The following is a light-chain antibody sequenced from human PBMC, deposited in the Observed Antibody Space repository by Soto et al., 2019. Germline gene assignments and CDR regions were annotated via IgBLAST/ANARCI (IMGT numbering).Light chain of an antibody. CDR1: QSVSSY. Sequence: EIVLTQSPATLSLSPLERATLXCRASQSVSSYLAWYQQKPGQAPRLLMYDVSNRATGIPDRFSGSGSETDFTLTISRLEPEDFAVYYCQQYGTTRITFGQGTRLEIK. CDR3: QQYGTTRIT. J-gene: IGKJ5*01. CDR2: DVS. V-gene: IGKV3-11*01.